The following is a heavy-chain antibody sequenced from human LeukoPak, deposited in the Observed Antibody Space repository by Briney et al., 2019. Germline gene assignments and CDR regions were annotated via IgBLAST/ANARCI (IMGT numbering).Heavy chain of an antibody. D-gene: IGHD6-19*01. CDR2: ISGSGGST. CDR3: AKGIIGSYSSGSLVFDY. Sequence: GVSLRLSCAASGITFSGYAMSWVRQAPGKGLEWVSAISGSGGSTYYADSVKGRFTISRDNSKNTLYLQMNSLRAEDTAVYYCAKGIIGSYSSGSLVFDYWGQGTLVTVSS. J-gene: IGHJ4*02. CDR1: GITFSGYA. V-gene: IGHV3-23*01.